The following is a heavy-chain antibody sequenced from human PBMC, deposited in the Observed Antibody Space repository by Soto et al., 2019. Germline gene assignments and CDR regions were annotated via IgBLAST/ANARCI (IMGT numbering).Heavy chain of an antibody. V-gene: IGHV3-48*02. Sequence: SGFTFSSYGMHWVRQAPGKGLEWLSYISGSSHIIYYADSVKGRFTISRDNAKNSLYLQMNSLRDEDTAVYFCARGFDLQYGLDVWGQGTTVTVSS. D-gene: IGHD3-10*01. CDR3: ARGFDLQYGLDV. CDR1: GFTFSSYG. J-gene: IGHJ6*02. CDR2: ISGSSHII.